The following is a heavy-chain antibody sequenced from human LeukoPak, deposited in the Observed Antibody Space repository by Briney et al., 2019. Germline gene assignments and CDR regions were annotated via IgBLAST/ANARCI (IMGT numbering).Heavy chain of an antibody. J-gene: IGHJ4*02. CDR1: GFTLTNHW. CDR3: VGTIASRGSEY. D-gene: IGHD6-6*01. V-gene: IGHV3-74*01. Sequence: GGSLRLSWAASGFTLTNHWRHWVGQAPGMGLGWVSRLPPDELDIIYADSVKGRLTVSRDNSKHTVYLQINNLRAEDTAVYYCVGTIASRGSEYWGQGALVTVSS. CDR2: LPPDELDI.